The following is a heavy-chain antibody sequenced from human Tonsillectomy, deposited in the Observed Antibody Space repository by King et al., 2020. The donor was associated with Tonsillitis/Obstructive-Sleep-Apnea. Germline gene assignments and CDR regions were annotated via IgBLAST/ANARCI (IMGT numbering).Heavy chain of an antibody. Sequence: QLQESGPGLVKPSQTLSLTCTVSGGSISSGGYYWSWIRQHPGKGLEWIVYIYYSGSTYYNPSLKSRVTISVDTSKNQFSLKLSSVTAADTAVYYCAREGRYYYDSSGYYQYYFDYWGQGTLVTVSS. CDR3: AREGRYYYDSSGYYQYYFDY. CDR1: GGSISSGGYY. D-gene: IGHD3-22*01. J-gene: IGHJ4*02. V-gene: IGHV4-31*03. CDR2: IYYSGST.